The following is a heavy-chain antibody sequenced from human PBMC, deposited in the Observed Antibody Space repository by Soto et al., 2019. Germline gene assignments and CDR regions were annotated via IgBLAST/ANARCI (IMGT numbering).Heavy chain of an antibody. J-gene: IGHJ5*02. D-gene: IGHD6-19*01. CDR2: IIPIFGTA. CDR3: ARDSSSGWYESGGWFDP. V-gene: IGHV1-69*13. CDR1: GGAFSSYA. Sequence: ASVKVSCKASGGAFSSYAISWVRQAPGQGLEWMGGIIPIFGTANYAQKFQGRVTITADESTSTAYMELSSLRSEDTAVYYCARDSSSGWYESGGWFDPWGQGTLVTVSS.